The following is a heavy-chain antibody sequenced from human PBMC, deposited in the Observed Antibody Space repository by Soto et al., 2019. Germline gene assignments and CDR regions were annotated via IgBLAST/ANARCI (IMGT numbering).Heavy chain of an antibody. Sequence: QVQLVQSGAEVKKPGSSVKVSCKASGGTFSSYAISWVRQAPGQGLEWMGGIIPIFGTANYAQKFQGRVTITADESKSTAYMELSSLSSEDTAVYYCARGSNRTYPGPYRDAFDIWGQGTIVTVSS. CDR1: GGTFSSYA. V-gene: IGHV1-69*01. D-gene: IGHD4-4*01. CDR2: IIPIFGTA. J-gene: IGHJ3*02. CDR3: ARGSNRTYPGPYRDAFDI.